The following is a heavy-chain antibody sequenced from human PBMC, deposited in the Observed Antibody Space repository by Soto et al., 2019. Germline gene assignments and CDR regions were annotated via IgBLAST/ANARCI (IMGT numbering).Heavy chain of an antibody. CDR1: GGSISSSSYY. V-gene: IGHV4-39*01. D-gene: IGHD1-26*01. CDR2: IYYSGST. CDR3: ARQGSGSYNAFDI. Sequence: QLQLQESGPGLVKPSETLSLTCTVSGGSISSSSYYWGWIRQPPGKGLEWIGTIYYSGSTSYNPSLKSRVTISVYTPKNHFSLKRSSVTAADTAVYYCARQGSGSYNAFDIWGQGTVVTVSS. J-gene: IGHJ3*02.